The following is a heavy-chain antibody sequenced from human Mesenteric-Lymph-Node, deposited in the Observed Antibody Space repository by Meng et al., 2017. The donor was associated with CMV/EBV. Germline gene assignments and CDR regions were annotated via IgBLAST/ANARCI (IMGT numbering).Heavy chain of an antibody. V-gene: IGHV3-23*01. CDR1: GFTFSSDF. CDR2: ISGSGGST. Sequence: GESLKISCAASGFTFSSDFMSWVRQAPGKGLEWVSAISGSGGSTYYADSVTGRFTISRDNSKNTLYLQMNSLRPEDTAVYYCAKDLWSGYPTYYYYGMDVWGQGTTVTVSS. D-gene: IGHD3-3*01. J-gene: IGHJ6*02. CDR3: AKDLWSGYPTYYYYGMDV.